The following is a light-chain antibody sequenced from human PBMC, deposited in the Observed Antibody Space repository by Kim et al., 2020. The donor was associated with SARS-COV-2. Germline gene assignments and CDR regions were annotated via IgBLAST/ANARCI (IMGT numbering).Light chain of an antibody. Sequence: DIQMTQSPSSLSASVGDRVTITCRASQDISRYLNWYQQKPGKAPKLLIYTASSLQSGVPSRFTGSGSETDFTLTITSLQPEDFATYYCQQTSSNTRTLGQGTKVGIK. CDR2: TAS. J-gene: IGKJ1*01. CDR3: QQTSSNTRT. V-gene: IGKV1-39*01. CDR1: QDISRY.